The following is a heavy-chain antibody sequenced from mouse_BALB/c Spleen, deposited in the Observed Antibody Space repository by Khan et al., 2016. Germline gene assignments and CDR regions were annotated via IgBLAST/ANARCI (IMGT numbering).Heavy chain of an antibody. J-gene: IGHJ2*01. CDR2: INTKTGEP. CDR3: AREPKFVDY. CDR1: GYTFTNYG. V-gene: IGHV9-3*02. Sequence: QIQLVQSGPELKKPGETITISCKASGYTFTNYGMNWVKQAPGKGLKWMAWINTKTGEPSYAAEFKGRFAFSLETSARTAYLQINNLKDEDAATXFCAREPKFVDYWGQGTTRTVSS.